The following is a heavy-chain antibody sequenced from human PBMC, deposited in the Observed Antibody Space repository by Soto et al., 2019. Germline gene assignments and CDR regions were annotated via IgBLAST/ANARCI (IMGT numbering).Heavy chain of an antibody. CDR1: GFTFSSYG. CDR3: ARDNFRVATKYGMDV. D-gene: IGHD5-12*01. Sequence: GGSLRLSCAASGFTFSSYGMHWVRQAPGKGLEWVAVIWYDGSNKYYADSVKGRFTISRDNSKNTLYLQMNSLRAEDTAVYYCARDNFRVATKYGMDVWGQGTTVTVSS. V-gene: IGHV3-33*01. CDR2: IWYDGSNK. J-gene: IGHJ6*02.